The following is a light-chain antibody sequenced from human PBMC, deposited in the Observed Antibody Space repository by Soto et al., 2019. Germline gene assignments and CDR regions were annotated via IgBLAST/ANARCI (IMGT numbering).Light chain of an antibody. V-gene: IGLV2-14*01. CDR1: SSDVGSYNF. J-gene: IGLJ3*02. CDR2: EVT. CDR3: TSFTTTNTWV. Sequence: QSVLTQPNSVSGSPGQSITISCTGTSSDVGSYNFVSWFQQHPGKAPKLIIYEVTNRPSGVSYRFSGSKSGNTASLTISRLQAEDEADYYCTSFTTTNTWVFGGGTKLTVL.